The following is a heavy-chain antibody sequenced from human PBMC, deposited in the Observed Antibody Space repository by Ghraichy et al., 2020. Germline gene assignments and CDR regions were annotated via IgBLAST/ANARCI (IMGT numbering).Heavy chain of an antibody. D-gene: IGHD4-17*01. CDR1: GGSISSGGYY. Sequence: SETLSLTCTVSGGSISSGGYYWSWIRQHPGKGLEWIGYIYYSGSTYYNPSLKSRVTISVDTSKNQFSLKLSSVTAADTAVYYCARGSVSYYGDYDHDAFDIWGQGTMVTVSS. CDR3: ARGSVSYYGDYDHDAFDI. J-gene: IGHJ3*02. CDR2: IYYSGST. V-gene: IGHV4-31*03.